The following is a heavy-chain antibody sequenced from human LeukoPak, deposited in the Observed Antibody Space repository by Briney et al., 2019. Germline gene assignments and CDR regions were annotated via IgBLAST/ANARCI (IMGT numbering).Heavy chain of an antibody. CDR2: INPNSGGT. Sequence: ASVKVSCKASGGTFSSYAISWVRQAPGQGLEWMGWINPNSGGTNYAQKFQGRVTMTRDTSISTAYMELSRLRSDDTAVYYCARAGGYEHIYYYYYYMDVWGKGTTVTISS. D-gene: IGHD5-12*01. CDR1: GGTFSSYA. J-gene: IGHJ6*03. V-gene: IGHV1-2*02. CDR3: ARAGGYEHIYYYYYYMDV.